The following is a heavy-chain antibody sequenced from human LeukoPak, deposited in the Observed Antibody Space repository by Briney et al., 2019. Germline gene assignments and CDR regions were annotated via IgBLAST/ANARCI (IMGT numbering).Heavy chain of an antibody. D-gene: IGHD7-27*01. CDR1: GFTFRSYW. Sequence: PGGSLRLSRAASGFTFRSYWMHWVRQVPGKGLVWVARINPDGTLITYADSVKGRFTFSRDIARNTLYLQMNSLRSEDTAVYYYVRALGDYWGQGTLVTVSS. CDR3: VRALGDY. J-gene: IGHJ4*02. V-gene: IGHV3-74*03. CDR2: INPDGTLI.